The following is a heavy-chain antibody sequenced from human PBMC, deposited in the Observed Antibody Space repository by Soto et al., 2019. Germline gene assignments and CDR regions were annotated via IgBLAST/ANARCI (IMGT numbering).Heavy chain of an antibody. CDR1: GGSITSSSHF. J-gene: IGHJ5*02. Sequence: SETLSLTCTASGGSITSSSHFWGWVRQPPGKGLEWIGTIYFTGNTYYTPSLKSRLTMSIDASKNEFSLRLNSVTAADTAVYYCAGQTFTIAAASYGRSNWFDPWGPGTLVTVSS. V-gene: IGHV4-39*01. CDR3: AGQTFTIAAASYGRSNWFDP. CDR2: IYFTGNT. D-gene: IGHD6-25*01.